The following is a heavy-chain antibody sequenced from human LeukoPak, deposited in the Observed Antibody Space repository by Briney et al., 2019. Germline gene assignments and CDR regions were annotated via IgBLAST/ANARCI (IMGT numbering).Heavy chain of an antibody. Sequence: GGSLRLSCAASGFTFSSYAMSWVRQAPGKGLEWVSAISGSGGSAYYADSVKGRFTISRDNSKNTLYLQMNSLRAEDTAVYYCAKDPVGAIIEAYFDYWGQGTLVTVSS. V-gene: IGHV3-23*01. CDR1: GFTFSSYA. CDR3: AKDPVGAIIEAYFDY. CDR2: ISGSGGSA. J-gene: IGHJ4*02. D-gene: IGHD1-26*01.